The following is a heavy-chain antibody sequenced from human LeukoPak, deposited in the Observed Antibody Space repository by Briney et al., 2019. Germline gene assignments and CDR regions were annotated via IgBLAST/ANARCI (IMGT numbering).Heavy chain of an antibody. J-gene: IGHJ6*03. V-gene: IGHV1-8*03. CDR2: MNPNSGNT. CDR1: GYTFTSYD. D-gene: IGHD3-3*01. Sequence: APVKVSCKASGYTFTSYDINWVRQATGQGLEWMGWMNPNSGNTGYAQKFQGRVTITRNTSISTAYMELSSLRSEDTAVYYCARGSGGTIFGVVIDYYYYMDVWGKGTAVTVPS. CDR3: ARGSGGTIFGVVIDYYYYMDV.